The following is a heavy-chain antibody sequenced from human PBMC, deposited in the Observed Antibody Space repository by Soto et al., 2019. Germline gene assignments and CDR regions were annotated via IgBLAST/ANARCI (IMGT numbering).Heavy chain of an antibody. CDR3: ARGLYADPREYFQY. J-gene: IGHJ1*01. CDR1: GFTFSTYS. Sequence: VGSLRLSCAASGFTFSTYSMNWVRQAPGKGLEWVSYISSSSTTIYYADSVKGRFTISRDNAKNSLYLQMNSLRAEDTAVYYCARGLYADPREYFQYWGQGTLVTVSS. D-gene: IGHD4-17*01. CDR2: ISSSSTTI. V-gene: IGHV3-48*01.